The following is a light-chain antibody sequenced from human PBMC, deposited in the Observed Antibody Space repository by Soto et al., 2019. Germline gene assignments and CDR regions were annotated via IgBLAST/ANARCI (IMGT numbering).Light chain of an antibody. Sequence: QAVVTQEPSLTVSPGGTVTLTCASSSGAVTGAYYPNWFQQKPGQAPRSLIYSESKKHSWTPARFSGSLLGGKAALTLSGVQPEDEAEYYCLLYYGGAWVFGGGTKLTV. CDR1: SGAVTGAYY. V-gene: IGLV7-43*01. CDR2: SES. J-gene: IGLJ3*02. CDR3: LLYYGGAWV.